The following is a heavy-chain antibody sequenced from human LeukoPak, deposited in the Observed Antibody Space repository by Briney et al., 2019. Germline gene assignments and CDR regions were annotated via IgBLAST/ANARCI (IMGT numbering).Heavy chain of an antibody. J-gene: IGHJ4*02. CDR1: GGSISSYY. Sequence: PSETLSLTCTVSGGSISSYYWSWLRQPPGKGLEWIGYIYYSGTTDYNPSLKNRVTISVDTSNNQFSLKVSSVTAADTAVYYCARSSGAYRSFDYWGQGTLVPVSS. CDR2: IYYSGTT. V-gene: IGHV4-59*01. CDR3: ARSSGAYRSFDY. D-gene: IGHD1-26*01.